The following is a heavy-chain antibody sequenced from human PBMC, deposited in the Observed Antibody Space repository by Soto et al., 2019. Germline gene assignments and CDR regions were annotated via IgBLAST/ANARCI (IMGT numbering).Heavy chain of an antibody. CDR2: ISYDGTT. CDR1: GASVSDYY. D-gene: IGHD2-15*01. J-gene: IGHJ5*02. Sequence: QVQLQESGPRLVKPSETLSLACTVSGASVSDYYWSWLRQPPGERLEWIGYISYDGTTTYNPSLGSRVTIAVDTSSHQLSLKLTSVTAADTATYYCAKQWTFSGCHESSCYSEYFDPWGQGTLVAVSS. V-gene: IGHV4-59*08. CDR3: AKQWTFSGCHESSCYSEYFDP.